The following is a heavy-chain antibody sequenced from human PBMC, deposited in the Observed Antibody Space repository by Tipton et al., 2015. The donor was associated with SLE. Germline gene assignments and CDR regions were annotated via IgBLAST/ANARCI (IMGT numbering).Heavy chain of an antibody. Sequence: LRLSCTVSGDSVNSGFWFWSWIRHHPGKGLEWIGNIYYSGTTNYNPSLKSRLTISVDTSKNQFSLKLSSVTAADTAVYYCARGLVTWRGAIVGVDVWGQGTSVNVSS. CDR2: IYYSGTT. CDR1: GDSVNSGFWF. CDR3: ARGLVTWRGAIVGVDV. D-gene: IGHD2-21*02. J-gene: IGHJ6*02. V-gene: IGHV4-31*03.